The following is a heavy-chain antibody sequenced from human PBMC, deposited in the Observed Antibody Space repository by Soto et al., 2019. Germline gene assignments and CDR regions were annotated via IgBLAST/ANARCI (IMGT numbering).Heavy chain of an antibody. V-gene: IGHV4-39*02. CDR3: ARDEIAAAGTVYYGMDV. J-gene: IGHJ6*02. CDR2: IYYSGST. D-gene: IGHD6-13*01. CDR1: GGSRISYY. Sequence: SETLSLTCTVSGGSRISYYWGWIRQPPGKGLEWIGSIYYSGSTYYNPSLKSRVTISVDTSKNQFSLKLSSVTAADTAVYYCARDEIAAAGTVYYGMDVWGQGTTVTVSS.